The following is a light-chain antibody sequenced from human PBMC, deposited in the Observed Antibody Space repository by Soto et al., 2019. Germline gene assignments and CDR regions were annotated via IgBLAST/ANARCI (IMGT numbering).Light chain of an antibody. CDR3: TSFTSSSTWV. V-gene: IGLV2-14*03. J-gene: IGLJ3*02. CDR2: EVS. CDR1: SSDVGGYNY. Sequence: QSALTQPASVSGSPGQSITISCTGTSSDVGGYNYDSWFQQHPGKAPKLKIYEVSNRPSGVSNRFSGSKSGYTASLTISELQVEDEADYYCTSFTSSSTWVFGGGTKLTVL.